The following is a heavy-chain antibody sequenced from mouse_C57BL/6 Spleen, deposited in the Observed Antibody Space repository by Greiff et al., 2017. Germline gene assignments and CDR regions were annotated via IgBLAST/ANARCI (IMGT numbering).Heavy chain of an antibody. V-gene: IGHV1-59*01. CDR3: ARGIYGSSSPWFAY. Sequence: QVQLKQPGAELVRPGTSVKLSCKASGYTFTSYWMHWVKQRPGQGLAWIGVIDPSDSYTNSNQKFKGKATLTVDKSSSTAYMQLSSLTSEDSAVYYCARGIYGSSSPWFAYWGQGTLVTVSA. CDR2: IDPSDSYT. CDR1: GYTFTSYW. J-gene: IGHJ3*01. D-gene: IGHD1-1*01.